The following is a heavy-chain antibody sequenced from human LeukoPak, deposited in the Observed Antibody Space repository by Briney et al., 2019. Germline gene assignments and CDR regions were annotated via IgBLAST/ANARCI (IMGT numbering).Heavy chain of an antibody. V-gene: IGHV1-8*01. Sequence: VASVKVSCKASGYTFTSYDISWVRQATGQGLEWMGWMNPNSGNTGYAQKFQGRVTMTRNTSISTAYMELSSLRSEDTAVYYCARGMTTYYDFWSGLNYYYYGMDVWGQGTTVTVSS. CDR1: GYTFTSYD. CDR3: ARGMTTYYDFWSGLNYYYYGMDV. J-gene: IGHJ6*02. D-gene: IGHD3-3*01. CDR2: MNPNSGNT.